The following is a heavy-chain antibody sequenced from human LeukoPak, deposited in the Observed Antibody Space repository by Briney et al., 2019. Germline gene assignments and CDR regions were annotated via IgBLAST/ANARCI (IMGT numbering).Heavy chain of an antibody. Sequence: RSSETLSLTCTVSGGSISSYYWTWIRQPPGKGLEWIGYIYNSGSTNYNPSLKSRVTISLDTSRNQFSLKLTSVTAADTALCYCASEYCTSSTCRFDSWGQGTLVTVSS. CDR3: ASEYCTSSTCRFDS. CDR2: IYNSGST. D-gene: IGHD2-2*01. CDR1: GGSISSYY. J-gene: IGHJ4*02. V-gene: IGHV4-59*01.